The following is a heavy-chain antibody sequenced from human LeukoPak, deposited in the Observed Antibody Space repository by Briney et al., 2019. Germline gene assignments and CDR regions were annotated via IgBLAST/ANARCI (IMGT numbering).Heavy chain of an antibody. CDR2: INHSGST. CDR3: ARAPSYYFDY. V-gene: IGHV4-34*01. J-gene: IGHJ4*02. CDR1: GGSFSGYY. Sequence: NPSETLSLTCAVYGGSFSGYYWSWIRQPPGKGLEWIGEINHSGSTNYNPSLKSRVTISVDTSKNQFPLKLSSVTAADTAVYYCARAPSYYFDYWGQGTLVTVSS.